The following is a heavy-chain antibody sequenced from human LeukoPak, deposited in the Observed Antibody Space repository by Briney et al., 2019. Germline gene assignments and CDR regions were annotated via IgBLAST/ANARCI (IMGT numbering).Heavy chain of an antibody. CDR3: ARLGGVVVVPAATEYFDP. J-gene: IGHJ5*02. CDR2: IYYIGST. V-gene: IGHV4-59*11. CDR1: GVSISSHY. Sequence: SETLSLTCTVSGVSISSHYWSWIRRPPGKGLEWIGYIYYIGSTNYNPSLKRRVTISVDTSKNQFSLKLSSVTAADTAVYYCARLGGVVVVPAATEYFDPWGQGTLVTVSS. D-gene: IGHD2-2*01.